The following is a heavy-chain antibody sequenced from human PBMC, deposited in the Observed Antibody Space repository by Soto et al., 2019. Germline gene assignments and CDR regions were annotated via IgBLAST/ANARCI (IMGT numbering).Heavy chain of an antibody. CDR3: ARESEDLTSNFDY. J-gene: IGHJ4*02. CDR1: GFTFTRYS. CDR2: ISSTTNYI. V-gene: IGHV3-21*01. Sequence: GGSLRLSCAASGFTFTRYSMNWVRQAPGKGLEWVSSISSTTNYIYYADSMKGRFTVSRGNAKNSVYLEMNSLSAEDTAVYYCARESEDLTSNFDYWGQGTLVTVSS.